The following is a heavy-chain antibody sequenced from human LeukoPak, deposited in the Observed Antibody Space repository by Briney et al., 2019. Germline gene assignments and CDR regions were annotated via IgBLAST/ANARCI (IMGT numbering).Heavy chain of an antibody. V-gene: IGHV4-39*07. D-gene: IGHD3-3*01. CDR2: IYYSGST. CDR1: GGSISSSSYY. CDR3: ARLRFLEWLLSLLEFDP. J-gene: IGHJ5*02. Sequence: SEIPSLTCTVSGGSISSSSYYWGWIRQPPGKGLEWIGSIYYSGSTYYNPSLKSRVTISVDTSKNQLSLKLSSVTAADTAVYYCARLRFLEWLLSLLEFDPWGQGTLVTVSS.